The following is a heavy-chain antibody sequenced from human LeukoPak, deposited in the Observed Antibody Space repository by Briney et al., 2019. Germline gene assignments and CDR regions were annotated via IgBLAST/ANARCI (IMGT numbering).Heavy chain of an antibody. Sequence: ASVKVSCKASGYTFTSYGISWVRQAPGQGLEWMGWISAYNGNTNYTQKLQGRVSRTTDTSTSTAYMELRSLRCDDTAVYYCARSYGSGSFYYYYYYMDVWGKGTTVTISS. D-gene: IGHD3-10*01. CDR2: ISAYNGNT. CDR1: GYTFTSYG. CDR3: ARSYGSGSFYYYYYYMDV. J-gene: IGHJ6*03. V-gene: IGHV1-18*01.